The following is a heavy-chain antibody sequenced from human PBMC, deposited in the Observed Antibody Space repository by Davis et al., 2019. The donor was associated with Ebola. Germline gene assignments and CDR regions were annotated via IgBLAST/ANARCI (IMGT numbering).Heavy chain of an antibody. CDR1: GFTLSIYT. CDR2: TSSDGRNK. Sequence: PGGSLRLSCAASGFTLSIYTMHWVRQAPGKGLEWVAATSSDGRNKHYADSVRGRVVISRDTSKDTLYLPMSGLRAEDTAVYYCARGREDYLDYWGQGTLVTVSS. J-gene: IGHJ4*02. V-gene: IGHV3-30*09. CDR3: ARGREDYLDY. D-gene: IGHD1-26*01.